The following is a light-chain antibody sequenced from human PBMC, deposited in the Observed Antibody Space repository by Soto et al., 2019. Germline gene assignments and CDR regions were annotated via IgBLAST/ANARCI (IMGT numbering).Light chain of an antibody. V-gene: IGKV1-5*03. CDR3: QQYHSYLST. Sequence: DIQMTQSPSTLSGSVGDRVTITCRASQSIHIYLAWYQQKPGKAPKLLIYRASNLEDGVPSRFSRRGSRTAFTLTLSTLQPDGMATCYCQQYHSYLSTFGQGTKVEIK. J-gene: IGKJ2*01. CDR1: QSIHIY. CDR2: RAS.